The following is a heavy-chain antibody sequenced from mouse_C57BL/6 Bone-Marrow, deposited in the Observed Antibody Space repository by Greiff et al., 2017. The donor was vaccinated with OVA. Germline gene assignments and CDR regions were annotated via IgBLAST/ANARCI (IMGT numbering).Heavy chain of an antibody. J-gene: IGHJ1*03. CDR1: GFTFSDYY. V-gene: IGHV5-12*01. D-gene: IGHD2-1*01. CDR3: ARRDGNYAYFDV. CDR2: ISNGGGST. Sequence: EVMLVESGGGLVQPGGSLKLSCAASGFTFSDYYMYWVRQTPEKRLEWVAYISNGGGSTYYPDTVKGRFTISRDNAKNTLYMQMSRLKSEDTAMDYCARRDGNYAYFDVWGTGTTVTVSS.